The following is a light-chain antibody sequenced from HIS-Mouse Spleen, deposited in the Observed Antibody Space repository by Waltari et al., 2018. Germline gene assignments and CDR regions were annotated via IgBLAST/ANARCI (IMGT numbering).Light chain of an antibody. Sequence: SYELTQPPSVSVSPGQTARITCSGDALPKQSAYWYQQKPGQAPVLVIDKDRERPSGIPERFSGSSSGTTVTLTISGVQAEDEADYYCQSADSSGTYVVFGGGTKLTVL. CDR3: QSADSSGTYVV. CDR2: KDR. CDR1: ALPKQS. V-gene: IGLV3-25*03. J-gene: IGLJ2*01.